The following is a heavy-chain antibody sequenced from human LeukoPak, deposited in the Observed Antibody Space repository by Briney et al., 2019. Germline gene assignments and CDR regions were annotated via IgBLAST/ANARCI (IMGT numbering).Heavy chain of an antibody. D-gene: IGHD5-18*01. V-gene: IGHV3-7*02. CDR2: IRPDGSER. CDR1: GFTFSTYW. Sequence: PGGSLRLSCAASGFTFSTYWMTWVRQAPGKGLEWVANIRPDGSERYNVNSVEGRFTISRDNAKNSLYLQMNSLRAEDTALYYCARRLPYFGMDVWGQGTTVTVSS. J-gene: IGHJ6*02. CDR3: ARRLPYFGMDV.